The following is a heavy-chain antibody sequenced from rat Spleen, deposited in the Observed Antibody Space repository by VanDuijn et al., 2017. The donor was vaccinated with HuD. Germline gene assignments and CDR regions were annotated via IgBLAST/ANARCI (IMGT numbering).Heavy chain of an antibody. CDR2: ISTGGGNT. D-gene: IGHD1-5*01. V-gene: IGHV5S13*01. Sequence: EVQLVESGGGLVQPGRSLKLSCAASGFTFSDYNMAWVRQAPTKGLEWVAYISTGGGNTYYRDSVKGRFTISRDNAKNTQYLQMDSLRSEDTATYYCAREYRYNFDYWGQGVMVTVSS. CDR3: AREYRYNFDY. J-gene: IGHJ2*01. CDR1: GFTFSDYN.